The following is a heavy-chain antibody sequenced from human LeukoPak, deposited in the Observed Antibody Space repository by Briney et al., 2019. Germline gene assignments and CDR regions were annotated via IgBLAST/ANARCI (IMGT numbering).Heavy chain of an antibody. D-gene: IGHD3-3*01. CDR1: GYSISSGYY. CDR2: IYHSGST. Sequence: PSETLSLTCTVSGYSISSGYYWGWIRQPPGKGLEWIGSIYHSGSTYYNPSLKSRVTISVDTSKNQFSLKLSSVTAADTAVYYCARLANDFWSGYYTRDYYYMDVWGKGTTVTVSS. J-gene: IGHJ6*03. CDR3: ARLANDFWSGYYTRDYYYMDV. V-gene: IGHV4-38-2*02.